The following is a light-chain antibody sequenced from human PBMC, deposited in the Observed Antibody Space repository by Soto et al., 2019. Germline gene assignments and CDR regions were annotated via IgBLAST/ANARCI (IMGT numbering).Light chain of an antibody. J-gene: IGKJ1*01. CDR1: QIISSY. CDR3: QQYNSYSPT. CDR2: TAS. V-gene: IGKV1-5*01. Sequence: IQITQSPSSLSASVVDRVTISCRASQIISSYLNWYQQKPGKAPKLLIYTASSLERGVPSRFSGSGSGTEFTLTSSSLQPDDFATYYCQQYNSYSPTFGQGTKVDIK.